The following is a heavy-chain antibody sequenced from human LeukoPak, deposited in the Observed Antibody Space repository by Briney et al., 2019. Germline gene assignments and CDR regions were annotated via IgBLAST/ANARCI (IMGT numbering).Heavy chain of an antibody. J-gene: IGHJ6*02. CDR2: ISGSGGST. V-gene: IGHV3-23*01. CDR1: GFTFSSYA. Sequence: GGSLRLSCAASGFTFSSYAMSWVRQAPGKGLEWVSAISGSGGSTYYADSVKGRFTISRDNSKNTLYLQMNSLRAEDTAVYYCAKHRDPSGYDPFYYYYGMDVWGQGTTVTVSS. CDR3: AKHRDPSGYDPFYYYYGMDV. D-gene: IGHD5-12*01.